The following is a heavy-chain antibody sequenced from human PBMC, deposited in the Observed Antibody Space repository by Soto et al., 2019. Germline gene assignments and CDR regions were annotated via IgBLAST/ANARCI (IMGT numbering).Heavy chain of an antibody. V-gene: IGHV1-69*01. CDR3: ARPDEGGYSSDHHYYYALGV. CDR2: IVPIFGIT. J-gene: IGHJ6*02. Sequence: QVHLLQSGAEVKKPGSSVKVSCTASGASFTRYSLSWVRQAPGQGLEWVGGIVPIFGITNYAQRFQGRVKITADESTKTASMELSSLSSDDTAVYYCARPDEGGYSSDHHYYYALGVWGQGTSVTVTS. D-gene: IGHD3-22*01. CDR1: GASFTRYS.